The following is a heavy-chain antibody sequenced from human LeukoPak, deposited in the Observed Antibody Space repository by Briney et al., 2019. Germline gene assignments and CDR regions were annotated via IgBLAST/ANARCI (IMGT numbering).Heavy chain of an antibody. V-gene: IGHV4-39*07. CDR2: IYYSGST. J-gene: IGHJ4*02. Sequence: PSETLSLTCTVSGGSISSSSYYWGWIRQPPGKGLEWIGSIYYSGSTYYNPSLKSRVTISVDTSKSHFSLKLSSVTAADTAVYYCARAVQHWELPHGYFDYWGQGTLVTVSS. CDR1: GGSISSSSYY. D-gene: IGHD1-7*01. CDR3: ARAVQHWELPHGYFDY.